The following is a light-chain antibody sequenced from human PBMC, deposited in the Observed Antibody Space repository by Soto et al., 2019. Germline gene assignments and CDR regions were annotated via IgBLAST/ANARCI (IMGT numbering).Light chain of an antibody. V-gene: IGLV2-14*01. CDR3: SSYTSSSTLKV. CDR1: SSDVGGYNY. CDR2: EVS. J-gene: IGLJ3*02. Sequence: QSALTQPASVSGSPGHSITISCTGTSSDVGGYNYVSWYQQHPGKARKLMIYEVSNRPSGVSNRFSGSKSGNTASLTISGLQAEDEADYYCSSYTSSSTLKVFGGGTKLTVL.